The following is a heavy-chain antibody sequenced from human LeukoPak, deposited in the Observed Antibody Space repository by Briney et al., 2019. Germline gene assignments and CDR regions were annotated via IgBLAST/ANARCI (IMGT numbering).Heavy chain of an antibody. CDR2: TSSSSSYT. Sequence: GGSLRLSCAASGFTFSDYYMSWIRQAPGKGLEWVSYTSSSSSYTNYADSVKGRFTISRDNAKNSLYLQMNSLRAEDTAVYYCASSRCGGDCYSGWFDPWGQGTLVTVSS. CDR3: ASSRCGGDCYSGWFDP. D-gene: IGHD2-21*02. V-gene: IGHV3-11*06. J-gene: IGHJ5*02. CDR1: GFTFSDYY.